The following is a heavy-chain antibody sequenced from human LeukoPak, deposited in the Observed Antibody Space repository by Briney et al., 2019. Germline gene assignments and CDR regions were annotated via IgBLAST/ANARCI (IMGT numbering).Heavy chain of an antibody. CDR3: VRQQTPHGNFDY. CDR1: GFTFSNHA. Sequence: PGGSLRLSCATSGFTFSNHAMHWVRQASGKGLEWVSAIGTAGDTLYPGSVKGRFTISRENAKNSLSLQMNSLRAEDTAVYYCVRQQTPHGNFDYWGQGTLVTVSS. D-gene: IGHD1-26*01. J-gene: IGHJ4*02. CDR2: IGTAGDT. V-gene: IGHV3-13*01.